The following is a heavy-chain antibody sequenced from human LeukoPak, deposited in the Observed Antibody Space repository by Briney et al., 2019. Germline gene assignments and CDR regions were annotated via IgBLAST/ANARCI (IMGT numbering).Heavy chain of an antibody. D-gene: IGHD3-10*01. CDR1: GYTFTSYA. Sequence: ASVKVSCTASGYTFTSYAMHWVRQAPGQRLEWMGWINAGNGNTKYSQKFQGRVTITRDTSASTAYMELSSLRSEDTAVYYCASENFYYGSASVLDYWGQGTLVTVSS. V-gene: IGHV1-3*01. CDR2: INAGNGNT. CDR3: ASENFYYGSASVLDY. J-gene: IGHJ4*02.